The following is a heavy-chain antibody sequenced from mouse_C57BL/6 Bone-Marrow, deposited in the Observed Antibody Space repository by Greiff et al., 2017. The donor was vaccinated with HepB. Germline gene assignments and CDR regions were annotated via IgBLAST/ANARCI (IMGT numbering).Heavy chain of an antibody. CDR1: GYTFTDYY. Sequence: EVQLVESGPVLVKPGASVKMSCKASGYTFTDYYMNWVKQSHGKSLEWIGVINPYNGGTSYNQKFKGKATLTVDKSSSTAYMELNSLTSEDSAVYYCARSDYYGSSYFDYWGQGTTLTVSS. CDR3: ARSDYYGSSYFDY. J-gene: IGHJ2*01. D-gene: IGHD1-1*01. V-gene: IGHV1-19*01. CDR2: INPYNGGT.